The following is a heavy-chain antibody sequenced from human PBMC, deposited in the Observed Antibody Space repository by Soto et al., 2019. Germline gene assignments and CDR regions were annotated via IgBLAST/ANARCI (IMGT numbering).Heavy chain of an antibody. Sequence: QVQLVQSGAEVKKPGSSVKVSGKASGGTFSSYGISWGRQAPVQGLEWMGGIIPIFGTPNYAQKFQGRVTITADESTSTAYVELTSLRSEDTAVYYCARDTGIAAAGTVMDVWGQGTTVTVSS. CDR1: GGTFSSYG. CDR2: IIPIFGTP. CDR3: ARDTGIAAAGTVMDV. D-gene: IGHD6-13*01. V-gene: IGHV1-69*01. J-gene: IGHJ6*02.